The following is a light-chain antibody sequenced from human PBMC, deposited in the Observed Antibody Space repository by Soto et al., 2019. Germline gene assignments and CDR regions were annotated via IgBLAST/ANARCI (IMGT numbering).Light chain of an antibody. Sequence: SYELTQPPSVSVSPGKTASITCSGDRLGNKYACWYQQKPGQSPVLVLYQDSKRPSGIPERFSGSKSGNTATLTISGTQAMDEADYYCQVWDSSTRVFGGGTKLT. V-gene: IGLV3-1*01. J-gene: IGLJ3*02. CDR1: RLGNKY. CDR3: QVWDSSTRV. CDR2: QDS.